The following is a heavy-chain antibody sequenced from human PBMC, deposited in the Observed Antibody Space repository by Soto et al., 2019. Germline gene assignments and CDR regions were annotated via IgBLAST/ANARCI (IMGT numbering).Heavy chain of an antibody. V-gene: IGHV3-13*01. Sequence: GGSLRLSCAASGFTFSSYDMHWVRQATGKGLEWVSAIGTAGDTYYPGSVKGRFTIPRENAKNSLYLQMNSLRAGDTAVYYCARGADSLYYYYYMDVWGKGTTVTVSS. CDR2: IGTAGDT. CDR1: GFTFSSYD. CDR3: ARGADSLYYYYYMDV. J-gene: IGHJ6*03. D-gene: IGHD2-21*01.